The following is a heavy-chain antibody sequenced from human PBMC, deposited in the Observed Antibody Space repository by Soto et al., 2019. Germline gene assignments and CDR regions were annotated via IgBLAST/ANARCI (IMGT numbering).Heavy chain of an antibody. CDR1: GDTFNFYS. V-gene: IGHV1-69*02. CDR3: ASSYGSGYRAFDY. Sequence: QVQLVQSGAEVKRPGSSVKVSCKASGDTFNFYSINWVRQAPGVGLEWVGRVNPILSMSNYAQRFQGRVTMTADKSKNTAYMELRSLRSEDTAIYYCASSYGSGYRAFDYWGQGALVTVSS. D-gene: IGHD3-10*01. J-gene: IGHJ4*02. CDR2: VNPILSMS.